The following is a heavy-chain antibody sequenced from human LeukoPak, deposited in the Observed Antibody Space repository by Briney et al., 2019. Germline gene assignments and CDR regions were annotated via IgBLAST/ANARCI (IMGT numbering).Heavy chain of an antibody. V-gene: IGHV4-34*01. CDR1: GGSFSGYY. CDR3: AGVRYDFWSGQYDY. Sequence: SETLSLTCAVYGGSFSGYYWSWIRQPPGKGLEWIGEINHSGSTNYNPPLKSRVTISVDTSKNQFSLKLSSVTAADTAVYYCAGVRYDFWSGQYDYWGQGTLVTVSS. D-gene: IGHD3-3*01. J-gene: IGHJ4*02. CDR2: INHSGST.